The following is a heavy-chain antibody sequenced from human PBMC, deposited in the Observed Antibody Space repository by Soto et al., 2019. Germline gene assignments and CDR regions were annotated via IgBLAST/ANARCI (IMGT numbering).Heavy chain of an antibody. J-gene: IGHJ6*02. D-gene: IGHD4-4*01. Sequence: ASVKVSCKASGYTSTSYYMHWVRQAPGQGLEWMGIINPSGGSTSYAQKFQGRVTMTRDTSTSTVYMELSSLRSEDTAVYYCASPRDYSNYRDGMDVWGQGTKVTVSS. CDR1: GYTSTSYY. V-gene: IGHV1-46*01. CDR3: ASPRDYSNYRDGMDV. CDR2: INPSGGST.